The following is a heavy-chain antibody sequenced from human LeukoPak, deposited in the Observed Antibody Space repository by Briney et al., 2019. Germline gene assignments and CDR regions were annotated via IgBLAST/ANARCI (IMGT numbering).Heavy chain of an antibody. CDR3: AKAVASGRSFDY. V-gene: IGHV3-23*01. CDR1: GFTFSTYA. Sequence: GGSLRLSCAASGFTFSTYAMSWVRQPPGQGLEWVSTISGSSAFTYYADSVQGRFTISRDNSKNTVYLQMNSLRAADTAVYYCAKAVASGRSFDYWGQGALVTVSS. CDR2: ISGSSAFT. D-gene: IGHD6-19*01. J-gene: IGHJ4*02.